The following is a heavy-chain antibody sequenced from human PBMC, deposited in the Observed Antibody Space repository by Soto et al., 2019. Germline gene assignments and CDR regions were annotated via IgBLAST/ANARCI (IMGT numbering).Heavy chain of an antibody. V-gene: IGHV4-31*03. D-gene: IGHD2-15*01. CDR2: INYRGTT. J-gene: IGHJ4*02. CDR1: GGSIINGDTY. Sequence: QVQLQESGPGLVKPSQTLSLTCTVSGGSIINGDTYLNWIRQHPEKGLEWMGYINYRGTTNNNPALKSRILISIDTSKNQFSLRLTSVTAADTAVYYCARDAPGVAPYWGQGTLVTVSS. CDR3: ARDAPGVAPY.